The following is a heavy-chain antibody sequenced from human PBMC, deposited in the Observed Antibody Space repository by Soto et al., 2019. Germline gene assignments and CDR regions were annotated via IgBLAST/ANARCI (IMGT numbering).Heavy chain of an antibody. CDR2: VYSGGAT. Sequence: EVRLVESGGGLVQSGGSLRLSCAASGFTVSSNYMTWVRQAPGKGLEWVSLVYSGGATHYAASVKGRFTISTDSSQSTMFLQMNSLRTEDTATYYCVRGRYGSEIHWGQGTKVTVSS. CDR3: VRGRYGSEIH. D-gene: IGHD3-10*01. CDR1: GFTVSSNY. V-gene: IGHV3-53*04. J-gene: IGHJ4*02.